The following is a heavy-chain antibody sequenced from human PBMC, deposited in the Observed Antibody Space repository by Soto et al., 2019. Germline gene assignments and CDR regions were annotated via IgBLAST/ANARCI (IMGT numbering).Heavy chain of an antibody. CDR3: AQLGLMTFSHKHYFNH. CDR2: IKNDGTST. V-gene: IGHV3-23*01. CDR1: GFNFDNYG. D-gene: IGHD3-16*01. J-gene: IGHJ4*01. Sequence: GGSLRVSCVASGFNFDNYGMSWVRQAPGEGLEWVSAIKNDGTSTYYAASVEDRFTISRDNSKNTLYLQLDSLRAEDTAVYYCAQLGLMTFSHKHYFNHWGRGTLVTVSS.